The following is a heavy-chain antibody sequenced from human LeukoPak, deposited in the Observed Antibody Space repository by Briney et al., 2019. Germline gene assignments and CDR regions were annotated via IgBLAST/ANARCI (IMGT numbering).Heavy chain of an antibody. V-gene: IGHV4-4*07. Sequence: PSETLSLTCTVSGGSISSYYWSWILQPAGKGLEWIGRIYTSGSTNYKPSLKRRVTMAVDTSKNQFSLKLSSVTAADMAVYYCARELTYYYDSSGYSFDYWGQGTLVTVSS. J-gene: IGHJ4*02. CDR1: GGSISSYY. CDR2: IYTSGST. CDR3: ARELTYYYDSSGYSFDY. D-gene: IGHD3-22*01.